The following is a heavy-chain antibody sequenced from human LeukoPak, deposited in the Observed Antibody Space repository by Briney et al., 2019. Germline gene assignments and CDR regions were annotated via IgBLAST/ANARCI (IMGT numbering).Heavy chain of an antibody. CDR3: ARAYKEQWLVSN. CDR1: GGSISSGDYY. CDR2: IYYSGST. V-gene: IGHV4-30-4*08. Sequence: SQTLSLTCTVSGGSISSGDYYWSWIRQPPGKGLEWIGYIYYSGSTYYNPSLKSRVTISVDTSKNQFSLKLSSVTAADTAVYYCARAYKEQWLVSNWGQGTLVTVSS. D-gene: IGHD6-19*01. J-gene: IGHJ4*02.